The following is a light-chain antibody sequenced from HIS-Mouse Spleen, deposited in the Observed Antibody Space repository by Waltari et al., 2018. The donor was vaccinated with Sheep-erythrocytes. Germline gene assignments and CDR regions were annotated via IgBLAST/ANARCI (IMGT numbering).Light chain of an antibody. CDR2: EVS. J-gene: IGLJ2*01. Sequence: QSALTQPPSASGSPGQSVTISCTGTSSDVGGYNYVSWYQQHPGKAPKLMIYEVSKRPSGVPDRFSGSIDSSSNSASLTISGLKTEDEADYYCQSYDSSNHVVFGGGTKVTVL. V-gene: IGLV2-8*01. CDR3: QSYDSSNHVV. CDR1: SSDVGGYNY.